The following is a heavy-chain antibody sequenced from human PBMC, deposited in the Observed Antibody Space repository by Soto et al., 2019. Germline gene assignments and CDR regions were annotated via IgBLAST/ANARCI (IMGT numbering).Heavy chain of an antibody. CDR1: GYTFTSYG. V-gene: IGHV1-18*04. CDR3: AREATLVGATTTYFQH. D-gene: IGHD1-26*01. CDR2: TSAYNGNT. Sequence: GASVKVSCKASGYTFTSYGISWVRQAPGQGLEWMGWTSAYNGNTNYAQKLQGRVTMTTDTSTSTAYMELRSLRSDDTAVYYCAREATLVGATTTYFQHWGQGTLVTVSS. J-gene: IGHJ1*01.